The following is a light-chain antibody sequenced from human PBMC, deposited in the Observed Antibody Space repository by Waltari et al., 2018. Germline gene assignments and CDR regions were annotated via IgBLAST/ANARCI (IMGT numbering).Light chain of an antibody. CDR1: QSLVLSDGTTY. Sequence: VVTQSPLPLPVTLGQSASLYCSSSQSLVLSDGTTYLNWFQQRPGQSPRRLIYKVSNRDSGVPDRFSGSQSGTDFTLGISRVEAEDVAYYYGMQGSHCPYTFGQGTKLEIK. CDR2: KVS. V-gene: IGKV2-30*02. J-gene: IGKJ2*01. CDR3: MQGSHCPYT.